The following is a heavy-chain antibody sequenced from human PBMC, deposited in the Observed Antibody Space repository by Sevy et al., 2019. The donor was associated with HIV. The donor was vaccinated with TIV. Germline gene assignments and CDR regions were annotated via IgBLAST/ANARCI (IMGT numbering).Heavy chain of an antibody. CDR1: GGSITSLY. J-gene: IGHJ4*02. D-gene: IGHD1-26*01. Sequence: LSLTCTVSGGSITSLYWNWIRQPPGKGLEWFANIYYNGHINYNPSPRSRVTLSLDTSKNQFFLRLSSVTAADTAMYYCAGENAWGRGYSWGQGTLVTVSS. CDR3: AGENAWGRGYS. V-gene: IGHV4-59*11. CDR2: IYYNGHI.